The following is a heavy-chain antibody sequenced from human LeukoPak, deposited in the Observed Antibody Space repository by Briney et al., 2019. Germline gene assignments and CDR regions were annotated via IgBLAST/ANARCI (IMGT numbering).Heavy chain of an antibody. CDR3: AKDCSSGSPTYFDY. V-gene: IGHV3-30*18. D-gene: IGHD6-19*01. CDR1: GFTFSSYG. CDR2: ISYDGSNK. Sequence: GGSLRLSCAASGFTFSSYGMHWVRQAPGKGLEWVAVISYDGSNKYYADSVKGRFTISRDNSKNTLYLQMNSLRAEDTAVYYCAKDCSSGSPTYFDYWGQGTLVTVSS. J-gene: IGHJ4*02.